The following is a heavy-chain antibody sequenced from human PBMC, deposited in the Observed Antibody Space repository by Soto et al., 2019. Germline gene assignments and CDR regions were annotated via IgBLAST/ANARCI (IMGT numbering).Heavy chain of an antibody. CDR1: GVSLSGSRYY. CDR3: GSAHGMDV. Sequence: PSETLSLTCTVSGVSLSGSRYYWSWIRQVPGKGLEWIGFTRYGGIPYHNPSLKSRATISVQSSKNQFSLRLTSLTAADTAAYYCGSAHGMDVWGRGTTVTVSS. V-gene: IGHV4-31*03. CDR2: TRYGGIP. J-gene: IGHJ6*02. D-gene: IGHD6-6*01.